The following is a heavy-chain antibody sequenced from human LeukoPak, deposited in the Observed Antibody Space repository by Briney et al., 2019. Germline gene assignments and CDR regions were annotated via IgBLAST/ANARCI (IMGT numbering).Heavy chain of an antibody. J-gene: IGHJ4*02. D-gene: IGHD3-22*01. CDR2: IYYSGST. V-gene: IGHV4-39*01. CDR1: GGSISSSSYY. CDR3: ARGRYYYDSSGCHFDY. Sequence: SETLSLTCTVSGGSISSSSYYWGWIRQPPGKGLEWIGSIYYSGSTYYNPSLKSRVTISVDTSKNQFSLKLSSVTAADTAVYYCARGRYYYDSSGCHFDYWGQGTLVTVSS.